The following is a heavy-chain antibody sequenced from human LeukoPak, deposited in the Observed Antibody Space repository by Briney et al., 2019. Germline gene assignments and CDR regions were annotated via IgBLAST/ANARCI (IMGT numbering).Heavy chain of an antibody. CDR2: ISDSGSAI. Sequence: KSGGSLRLSCAASGFTFIDFYMSWFRQAPGKGLEWVSYISDSGSAIAYADSVKGRFTISRDSSKNTLYLQMNSLRAEDTAVYYCAKDSYYYDSSGYYPYYYYYYMDVWGKGTTVTVSS. CDR3: AKDSYYYDSSGYYPYYYYYYMDV. D-gene: IGHD3-22*01. J-gene: IGHJ6*03. CDR1: GFTFIDFY. V-gene: IGHV3-11*04.